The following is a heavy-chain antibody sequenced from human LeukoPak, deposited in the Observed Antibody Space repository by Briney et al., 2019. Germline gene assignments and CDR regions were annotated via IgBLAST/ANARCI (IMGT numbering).Heavy chain of an antibody. Sequence: PGGSLRLSCAAPVFTFSDYWMHWVRQAPAKGLVWVSRVNRDGSSTSYADSVKGRFTISRDNAQNTLSLQMNSLRAEDTAVYYCARDRSISAAGDTYWGQGTLVTVSS. D-gene: IGHD6-13*01. V-gene: IGHV3-74*01. J-gene: IGHJ4*02. CDR3: ARDRSISAAGDTY. CDR1: VFTFSDYW. CDR2: VNRDGSST.